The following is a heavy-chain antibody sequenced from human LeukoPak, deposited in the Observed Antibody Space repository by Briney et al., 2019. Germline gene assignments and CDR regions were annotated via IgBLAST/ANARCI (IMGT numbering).Heavy chain of an antibody. CDR1: GDSISSSSYY. V-gene: IGHV4-39*01. CDR2: IYYSGST. CDR3: ARHVGFVLVVPGTTGFDP. D-gene: IGHD2-15*01. J-gene: IGHJ5*02. Sequence: SETLSLTCTVSGDSISSSSYYWGWIRQPPGKGLEWIGSIYYSGSTYYNPSLKSRVTISVDTSKNQFSLNLRSVTAADTAVYYCARHVGFVLVVPGTTGFDPWGQGTLVTVSS.